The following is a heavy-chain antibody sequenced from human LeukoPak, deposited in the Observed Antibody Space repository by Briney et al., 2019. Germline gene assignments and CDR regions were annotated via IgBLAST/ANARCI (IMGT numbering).Heavy chain of an antibody. V-gene: IGHV3-7*01. D-gene: IGHD5-18*01. CDR1: GFTFSSYW. CDR2: INQDGSLK. CDR3: ARDLRTGYTYGYPLDY. Sequence: GRSLGLSCAASGFTFSSYWMTWVRQAPGKGLEWVANINQDGSLKYYVDSVKGRFTISRDNAKNSLYLQMNSLRAEDTAFYYCARDLRTGYTYGYPLDYWGQGTLVTVSS. J-gene: IGHJ4*02.